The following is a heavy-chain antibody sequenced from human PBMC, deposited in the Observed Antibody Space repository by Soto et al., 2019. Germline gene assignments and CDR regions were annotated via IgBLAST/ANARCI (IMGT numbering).Heavy chain of an antibody. CDR3: ARVRVAAATQDY. D-gene: IGHD6-13*01. Sequence: GGSLRLSCAASGFTFSSYSMNWVRQAPGKGLEWVSSISSSSSYIYYADSVKGRFTISRDNAKNSLYLQMNSLRAEDTAVYYCARVRVAAATQDYWGQGTLVTV. CDR1: GFTFSSYS. V-gene: IGHV3-21*01. J-gene: IGHJ4*02. CDR2: ISSSSSYI.